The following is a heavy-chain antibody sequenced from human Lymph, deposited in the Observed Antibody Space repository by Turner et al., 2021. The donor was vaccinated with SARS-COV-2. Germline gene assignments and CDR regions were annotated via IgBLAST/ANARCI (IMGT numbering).Heavy chain of an antibody. CDR1: GDYISHYY. CDR3: ARGFDY. CDR2: IYYSGST. V-gene: IGHV4-59*01. J-gene: IGHJ4*02. Sequence: QVQLQESGPGLVKPSETLSLTCTVSGDYISHYYWSWIRQPPGKGLEWIGYIYYSGSTNYNPSLKGRVTISVDTSKNHFSLKLSSVTAADTAVYYCARGFDYWGQGTLVTVSS.